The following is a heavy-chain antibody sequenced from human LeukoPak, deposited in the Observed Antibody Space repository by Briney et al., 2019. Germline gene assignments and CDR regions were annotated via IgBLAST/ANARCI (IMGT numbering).Heavy chain of an antibody. CDR3: AKLAGHFDC. Sequence: PGGSLRLSCAASGFTFDDYAMHWVRQAPGKGLEWVSGISWNSGSIGYADSVKGRFTISRDNAKNSLYLQMNSLRAEDTALYYCAKLAGHFDCWGQGTLVTVSS. CDR1: GFTFDDYA. J-gene: IGHJ4*02. CDR2: ISWNSGSI. D-gene: IGHD3-3*02. V-gene: IGHV3-9*01.